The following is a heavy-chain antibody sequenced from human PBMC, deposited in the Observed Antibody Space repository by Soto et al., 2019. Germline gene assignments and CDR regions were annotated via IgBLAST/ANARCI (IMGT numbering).Heavy chain of an antibody. CDR1: GFTFSSYA. CDR2: IYPGDTT. V-gene: IGHV3-53*01. Sequence: PGGSLRLSCSASGFTFSSYAMHWVRQAPGKGLEWVSVIYPGDTTFYADSVKGRFTISRDNSKNTLYLQMNSLRAEDTAVYYCHGYGYWGQGTLVTVSS. D-gene: IGHD5-12*01. CDR3: HGYGY. J-gene: IGHJ4*02.